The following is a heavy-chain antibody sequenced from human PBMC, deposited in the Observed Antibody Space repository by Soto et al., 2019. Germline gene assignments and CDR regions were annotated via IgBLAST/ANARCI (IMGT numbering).Heavy chain of an antibody. Sequence: QVQLQESGPGLVKPSETLSLTCTVSGGSVSSGSYYWSWIRQPPGKGLEWIGYIYYSGSTNYNPSLKSRVTISVDTSKNQFSLKLSSVTAADTAVYYCAREYRPRGAHWFDPWGQGTLVTVSS. CDR3: AREYRPRGAHWFDP. J-gene: IGHJ5*02. V-gene: IGHV4-61*01. CDR1: GGSVSSGSYY. D-gene: IGHD1-26*01. CDR2: IYYSGST.